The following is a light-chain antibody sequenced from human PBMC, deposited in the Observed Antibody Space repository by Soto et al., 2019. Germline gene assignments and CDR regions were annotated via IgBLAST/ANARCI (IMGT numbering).Light chain of an antibody. CDR1: QDINTY. CDR3: QQYNNLPIT. Sequence: IQMTQSPSSLSASVGDRVTITCQASQDINTYLNWFHQKPGKAPKLLIYDVSNLETGVPSRFSGGGSGTYFTFTISSLQPDDIATYYCQQYNNLPITFGQGTRLEIK. V-gene: IGKV1-33*01. CDR2: DVS. J-gene: IGKJ5*01.